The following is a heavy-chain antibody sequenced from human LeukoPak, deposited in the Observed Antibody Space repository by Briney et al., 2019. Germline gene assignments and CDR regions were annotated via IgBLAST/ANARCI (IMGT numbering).Heavy chain of an antibody. J-gene: IGHJ4*02. D-gene: IGHD6-6*01. CDR3: ALESSSSGY. Sequence: PSETLSLTCTVSGGSISSGGYYWSWIRQHPGKGLQWIGYIYYSGSTYYNPSLKSRITISIDTSKNQFSLKLSSVTAADTAVHYCALESSSSGYWGQGTLVTVSS. CDR2: IYYSGST. CDR1: GGSISSGGYY. V-gene: IGHV4-31*03.